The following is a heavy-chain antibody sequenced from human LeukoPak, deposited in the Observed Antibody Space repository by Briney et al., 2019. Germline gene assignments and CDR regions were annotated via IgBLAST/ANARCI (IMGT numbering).Heavy chain of an antibody. D-gene: IGHD2-15*01. CDR2: INHSRST. CDR3: ARVVARYCSGGSCSRGTFDY. Sequence: SETLSLTCAVYGGSFSGYYWSWIRQPPGKGLEWIGEINHSRSTNYNPSLKSRVTISVDTSKNQFSLKLSSVTAADTAVYYCARVVARYCSGGSCSRGTFDYWGQGTLVTVSS. CDR1: GGSFSGYY. J-gene: IGHJ4*02. V-gene: IGHV4-34*01.